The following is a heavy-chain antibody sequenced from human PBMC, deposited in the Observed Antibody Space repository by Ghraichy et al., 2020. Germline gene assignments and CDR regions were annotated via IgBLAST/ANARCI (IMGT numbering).Heavy chain of an antibody. CDR1: GGSISSYY. Sequence: SETLSLTCTVSGGSISSYYWSWIRQPPGKGLEWIGYIYYSGSTNYNPSLKSRVTISVDTSKNQFSLKLSSVTAADTAVYYCARGSSDPKLDYWVQGTLVTVSS. CDR2: IYYSGST. CDR3: ARGSSDPKLDY. J-gene: IGHJ4*02. V-gene: IGHV4-59*01. D-gene: IGHD3-22*01.